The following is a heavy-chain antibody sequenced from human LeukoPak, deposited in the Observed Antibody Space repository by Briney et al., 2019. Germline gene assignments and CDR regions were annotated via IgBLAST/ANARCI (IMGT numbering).Heavy chain of an antibody. D-gene: IGHD3-22*01. V-gene: IGHV1-69*11. J-gene: IGHJ6*03. Sequence: SVKVSCKASGGTFSSYAISWVRQAPGQGLEWMGRIIPILGTANYARKFQGRVTITTDESTSTAYMELSSLRSEDTAVYYCARALVVPGFYYYYMDVWGKGTTVTVSS. CDR1: GGTFSSYA. CDR3: ARALVVPGFYYYYMDV. CDR2: IIPILGTA.